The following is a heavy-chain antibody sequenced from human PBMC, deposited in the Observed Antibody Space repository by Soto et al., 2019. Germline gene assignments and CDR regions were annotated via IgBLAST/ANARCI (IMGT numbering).Heavy chain of an antibody. Sequence: PSETLSLTCTVSGGSISSYYWSWIRQPPGKGLEWIGYIYYSGSTNYNPSLKSRVTISVDTSKNQFSLKLSSVTAADTAVYYSARVTIFGVVEYFQHWGQGTLVTVSS. CDR2: IYYSGST. CDR3: ARVTIFGVVEYFQH. D-gene: IGHD3-3*01. J-gene: IGHJ1*01. V-gene: IGHV4-59*01. CDR1: GGSISSYY.